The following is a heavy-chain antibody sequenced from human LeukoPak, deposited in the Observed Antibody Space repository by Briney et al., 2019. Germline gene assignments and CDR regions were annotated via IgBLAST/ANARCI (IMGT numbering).Heavy chain of an antibody. J-gene: IGHJ4*02. CDR1: GFTFNNYA. CDR3: ARRGDYFPFDY. D-gene: IGHD3-16*01. CDR2: ISGGGGST. V-gene: IGHV3-23*01. Sequence: GGSLRLSCAASGFTFNNYAMSWVRQAPGKGLEWVSTISGGGGSTYYADSVRGRFTISRGNSKNTLYLQMNSLRVEDTAVYYCARRGDYFPFDYWGQGILVTVSS.